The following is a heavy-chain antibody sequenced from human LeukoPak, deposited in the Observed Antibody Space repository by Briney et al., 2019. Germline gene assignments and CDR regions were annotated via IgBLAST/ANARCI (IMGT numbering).Heavy chain of an antibody. D-gene: IGHD3-16*01. Sequence: PGGSLRLSCAASGFTFSSYSMNWVRQAPGKGLEWVGNISPDGTEQAYVDSVEGRFTISRDNGKNSLYLQLNSLRADDTAFYYCVRYYDPPVGDAFDLWGQGTMVTVSS. CDR3: VRYYDPPVGDAFDL. J-gene: IGHJ3*01. V-gene: IGHV3-7*01. CDR1: GFTFSSYS. CDR2: ISPDGTEQ.